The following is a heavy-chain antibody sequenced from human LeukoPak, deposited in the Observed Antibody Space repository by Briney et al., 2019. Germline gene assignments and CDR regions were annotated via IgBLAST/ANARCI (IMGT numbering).Heavy chain of an antibody. Sequence: ASVKVSCKASGYTFTSYDINWVRQATGQGVEWMGWMNPNSGNTGYAQKFQGRVTITRNTSISTAYIDLSSLRSEDTAVYYCARVPRDGYNSPYYYYMDVWGKGTTVTVYS. J-gene: IGHJ6*03. CDR2: MNPNSGNT. D-gene: IGHD5-24*01. CDR1: GYTFTSYD. CDR3: ARVPRDGYNSPYYYYMDV. V-gene: IGHV1-8*03.